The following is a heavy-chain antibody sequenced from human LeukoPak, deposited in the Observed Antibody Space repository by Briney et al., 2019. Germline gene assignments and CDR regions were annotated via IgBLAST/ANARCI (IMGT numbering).Heavy chain of an antibody. Sequence: ASVTVSCKTSVYIFTGYYIHWVRQAPGQGLEWMGWINPNTGGTNYAQDFQGRVTMTRDTYVTTAYMELRSLRSDDTAVFFCARERESGRSDAFDLWGQGTMVTVSS. J-gene: IGHJ3*01. CDR3: ARERESGRSDAFDL. D-gene: IGHD3-10*01. V-gene: IGHV1-2*02. CDR2: INPNTGGT. CDR1: VYIFTGYY.